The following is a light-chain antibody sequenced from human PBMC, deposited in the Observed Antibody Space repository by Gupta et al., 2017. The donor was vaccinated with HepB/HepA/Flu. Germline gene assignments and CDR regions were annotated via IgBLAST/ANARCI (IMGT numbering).Light chain of an antibody. CDR2: QDE. J-gene: IGLJ2*01. CDR3: QAWDNSHVI. Sequence: SYELTQPPSVSVSAGQTANIICSGEKLGEKYAFWYQQKAGQSPLVVIYQDEKRPSGIPERFSGSNSGNTATLTISGTQAMDEADYYCQAWDNSHVIFGGGIRLTVL. V-gene: IGLV3-1*01. CDR1: KLGEKY.